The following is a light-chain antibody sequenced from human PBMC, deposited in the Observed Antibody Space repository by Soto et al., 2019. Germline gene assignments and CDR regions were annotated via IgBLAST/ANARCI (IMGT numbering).Light chain of an antibody. Sequence: EIVMTQSPATLSVSPGERATLSCRASQSVGSNLAWYQQKPGQAPRLLIYGASSRATGIPAKFSGSGSGTEFTPSIISLQSEDFAVYFCQQYNKGPLTFGQGTNLEI. CDR2: GAS. CDR3: QQYNKGPLT. V-gene: IGKV3-15*01. J-gene: IGKJ2*01. CDR1: QSVGSN.